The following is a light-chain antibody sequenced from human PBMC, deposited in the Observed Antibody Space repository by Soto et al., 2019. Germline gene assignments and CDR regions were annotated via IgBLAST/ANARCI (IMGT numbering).Light chain of an antibody. CDR1: SGHSSYN. CDR3: ETWDSNTRV. V-gene: IGLV4-60*03. Sequence: QLVLTQSSPASASLGSSVKLTCTLSSGHSSYNIAWHQQQPGKAPRYLMKLEGSGSYNKGSGVPDRFSGSSSGAHRYLTISNLQSEDEADYYCETWDSNTRVFGGGTKLTVL. CDR2: LEGSGSY. J-gene: IGLJ2*01.